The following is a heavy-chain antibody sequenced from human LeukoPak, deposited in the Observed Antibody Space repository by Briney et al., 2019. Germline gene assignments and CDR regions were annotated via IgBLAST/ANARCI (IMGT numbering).Heavy chain of an antibody. CDR3: AKNGSGWTNY. D-gene: IGHD6-19*01. CDR1: GFTFNSYG. Sequence: GGSLRLSCAASGFTFNSYGMHWVRQAPGKGLEWVAFIRYDGSNKYYADSVKGRFTISRDNSKNTLYLQMNSLRPEDTAVYYCAKNGSGWTNYWGQGTLVTVPS. V-gene: IGHV3-30*02. CDR2: IRYDGSNK. J-gene: IGHJ4*02.